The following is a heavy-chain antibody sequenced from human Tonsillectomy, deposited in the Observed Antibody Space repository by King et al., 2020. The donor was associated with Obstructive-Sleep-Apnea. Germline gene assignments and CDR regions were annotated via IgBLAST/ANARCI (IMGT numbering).Heavy chain of an antibody. J-gene: IGHJ6*01. CDR2: ISYDGSDK. Sequence: VQLVESGGGGVQPGRSLRLSCAASGFTFSTYAIHWVRQAPGKGLEWVAVISYDGSDKYYADSVKGRFTISRDNSKNTLYLQMNTLREDETAVYYCARYKEQKGYFYYGMDVWGQGTTVTVSS. D-gene: IGHD1-1*01. CDR3: ARYKEQKGYFYYGMDV. CDR1: GFTFSTYA. V-gene: IGHV3-30*04.